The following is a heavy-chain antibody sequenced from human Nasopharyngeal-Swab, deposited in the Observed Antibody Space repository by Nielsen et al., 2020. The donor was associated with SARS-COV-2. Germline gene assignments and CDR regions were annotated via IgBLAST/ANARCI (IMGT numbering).Heavy chain of an antibody. J-gene: IGHJ3*02. CDR1: GGSFSGYY. D-gene: IGHD2-15*01. Sequence: SETLSLTCAVYGGSFSGYYWSWIRQPPGKRLEWIGEINHSGSTNYNPSLKSRVTISVDTSKNQFSLKLSSVTAADTAVYYCARVGSGPRVGAFDIWGQGTMVTVSS. V-gene: IGHV4-34*01. CDR2: INHSGST. CDR3: ARVGSGPRVGAFDI.